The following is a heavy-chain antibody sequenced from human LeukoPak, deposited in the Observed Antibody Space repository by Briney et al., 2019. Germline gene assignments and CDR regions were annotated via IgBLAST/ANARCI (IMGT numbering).Heavy chain of an antibody. Sequence: ASVKVSCKASGYGFTNHHVHWMRQAPGQGLEWMGMIYANAGDTRFAQKFQGRATMTRDTSTTTVYMDLSTLRSEDTAVYFCATERVDAYYFESWGQGTLVTVSS. J-gene: IGHJ4*02. CDR1: GYGFTNHH. V-gene: IGHV1-46*01. CDR2: IYANAGDT. CDR3: ATERVDAYYFES. D-gene: IGHD2-2*01.